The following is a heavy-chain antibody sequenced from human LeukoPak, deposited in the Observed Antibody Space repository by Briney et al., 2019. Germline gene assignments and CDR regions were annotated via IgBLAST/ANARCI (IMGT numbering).Heavy chain of an antibody. CDR1: FTFSSYA. J-gene: IGHJ4*02. V-gene: IGHV3-23*01. D-gene: IGHD4-17*01. CDR2: ISGSGGSI. CDR3: AKGGSTSRDYGDYFG. Sequence: GGSLRLSCGFTFSSYAMSWVRQAPGKGLEWVSAISGSGGSIYYADSVKGRFTISRDNSKNTLYLQMNSLRAEDTAVYYCAKGGSTSRDYGDYFGWGQGTLVTVSS.